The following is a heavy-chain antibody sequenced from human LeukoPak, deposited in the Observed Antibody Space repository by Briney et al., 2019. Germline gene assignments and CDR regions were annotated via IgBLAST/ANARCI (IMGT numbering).Heavy chain of an antibody. V-gene: IGHV3-7*04. CDR1: GFTFSSYW. CDR3: ARAGVVAGFDY. D-gene: IGHD6-19*01. Sequence: GGSLRLSCAASGFTFSSYWMSWVRQAPGKGLEWVANIKKDGSEKYYVDSVKGRFTISRDSAKNSLDLQMNSLRVEDTAVYYCARAGVVAGFDYWGQGTLVTVSS. J-gene: IGHJ4*02. CDR2: IKKDGSEK.